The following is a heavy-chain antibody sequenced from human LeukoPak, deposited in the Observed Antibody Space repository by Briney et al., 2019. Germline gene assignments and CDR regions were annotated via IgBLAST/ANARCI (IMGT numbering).Heavy chain of an antibody. D-gene: IGHD6-19*01. J-gene: IGHJ4*02. CDR2: ISGSGGGT. CDR3: AKGRTRIAVAPFNFDY. Sequence: PGGSLRLSCAASGFTFSSYAMSWVRQAPGKGLEWVSAISGSGGGTYYADSVKGRFTISRDNSKNTLYLQMNSLRAEDTAVYYCAKGRTRIAVAPFNFDYWGQGTLVTVSS. V-gene: IGHV3-23*01. CDR1: GFTFSSYA.